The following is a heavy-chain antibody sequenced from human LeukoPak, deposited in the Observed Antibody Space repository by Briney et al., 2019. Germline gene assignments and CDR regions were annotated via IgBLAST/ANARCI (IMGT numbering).Heavy chain of an antibody. CDR2: IYTSGST. D-gene: IGHD2-2*01. CDR1: GGSISSYY. Sequence: SETLSLTCTVSGGSISSYYWSWIRQHAGKGLEWIGRIYTSGSTNYNPSLKSRVTMSVDTSKNQFSLKLSSVTAADTAVYYCARGVVPAAMLDYFDYWGQGTLVTVSS. V-gene: IGHV4-4*07. J-gene: IGHJ4*02. CDR3: ARGVVPAAMLDYFDY.